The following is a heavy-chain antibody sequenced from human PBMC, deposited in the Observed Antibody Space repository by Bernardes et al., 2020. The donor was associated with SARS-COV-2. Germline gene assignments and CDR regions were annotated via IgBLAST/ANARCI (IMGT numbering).Heavy chain of an antibody. CDR1: GGSIRSYY. D-gene: IGHD5-18*01. J-gene: IGHJ4*02. V-gene: IGHV4-59*01. CDR3: AREGGRGYSLDY. CDR2: INYSGIT. Sequence: SETLSLTCSVSGGSIRSYYWSWVRQPPGKGLEWIGYINYSGITNYNPSLKSRVNISVDTSKNQFSLKVISVTAADTAVYYCAREGGRGYSLDYWGRGTLVTVSS.